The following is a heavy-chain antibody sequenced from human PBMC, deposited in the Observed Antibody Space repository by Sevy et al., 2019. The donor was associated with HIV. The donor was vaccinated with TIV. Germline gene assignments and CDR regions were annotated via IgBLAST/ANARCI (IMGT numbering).Heavy chain of an antibody. V-gene: IGHV3-30*02. CDR1: GFCFSSYG. Sequence: GGSLRLSCAASGFCFSSYGMHWVCQAPGKGLEWMSYIQYDGSNKDYADSVKGRFTISRDNSKNTLYLQMNSLRVEDTAVFYCVKEGGGEGGDHWGQGTLVTVSS. J-gene: IGHJ4*02. CDR3: VKEGGGEGGDH. D-gene: IGHD2-21*01. CDR2: IQYDGSNK.